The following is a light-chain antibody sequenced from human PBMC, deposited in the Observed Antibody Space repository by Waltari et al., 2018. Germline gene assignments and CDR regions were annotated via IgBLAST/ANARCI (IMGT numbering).Light chain of an antibody. Sequence: QSALTQPASVSVSPGQSITISCTGTSSDVGGYNYVSWYQQHPGKAPKLMIYEVNNRPSGVSCRCSGSKSGHTASLTSSGLQAEDQTDYYCSSFTSSSTWVFGGRTKLTVL. CDR2: EVN. CDR1: SSDVGGYNY. V-gene: IGLV2-14*01. CDR3: SSFTSSSTWV. J-gene: IGLJ3*02.